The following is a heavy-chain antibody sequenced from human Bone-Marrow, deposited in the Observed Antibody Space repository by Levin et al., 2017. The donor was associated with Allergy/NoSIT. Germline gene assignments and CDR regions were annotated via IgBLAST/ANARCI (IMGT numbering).Heavy chain of an antibody. D-gene: IGHD3-9*01. CDR3: AREGDNFDDYLAY. CDR2: ISSSSSII. CDR1: GFTFVIYN. V-gene: IGHV3-48*02. J-gene: IGHJ4*02. Sequence: PGGSLRLSCAASGFTFVIYNMNWVRQAPGKGLEWISYISSSSSIIYYADSVKGRFTISRDNARHSLFLQMNSLRDDDTAVYYCAREGDNFDDYLAYWGQGTLVTVSS.